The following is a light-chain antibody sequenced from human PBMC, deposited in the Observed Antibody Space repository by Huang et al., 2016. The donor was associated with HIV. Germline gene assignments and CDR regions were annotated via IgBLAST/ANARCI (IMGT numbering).Light chain of an antibody. Sequence: EIVLTQSPATLSLSPGERATLPCRASQSVRNYLAWYQKKAGQAPRLLIYDASNRATGIPARFSGSGSGTDFTLTISSLEPEDFAVYYCQQRSDWPRTFGQGTKVEIK. CDR1: QSVRNY. V-gene: IGKV3-11*01. CDR3: QQRSDWPRT. J-gene: IGKJ1*01. CDR2: DAS.